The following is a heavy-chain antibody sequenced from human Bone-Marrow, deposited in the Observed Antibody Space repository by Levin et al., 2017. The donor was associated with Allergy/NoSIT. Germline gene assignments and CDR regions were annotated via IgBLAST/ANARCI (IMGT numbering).Heavy chain of an antibody. CDR3: ARYCTSCYTGAEVGPVAFDI. CDR2: ISSSGSTI. Sequence: GGSLRLSCAASGFTFSDYYMSWIRQAPGKGLEWVSYISSSGSTIYYADSVKGRFTISRDNAKNSLYLQMNSLRAEDTAVYYCARYCTSCYTGAEVGPVAFDIWGQGTMVTVSS. J-gene: IGHJ3*02. V-gene: IGHV3-11*01. D-gene: IGHD2-2*02. CDR1: GFTFSDYY.